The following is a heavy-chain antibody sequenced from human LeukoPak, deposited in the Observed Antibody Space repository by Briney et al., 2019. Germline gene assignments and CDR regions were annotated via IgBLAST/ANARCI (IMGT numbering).Heavy chain of an antibody. CDR1: GLTFSSYG. D-gene: IGHD2-2*01. CDR2: IWYDGSNK. J-gene: IGHJ4*02. Sequence: GGSLRLSCAASGLTFSSYGMHWVRQAPGKGLEWVAVIWYDGSNKYYANSVKGRFTISRDNSKNTLYLQMNSLRAEDTAVYYCAKDRGYCSSTSCYPTELDYWGQGTLVTVSS. CDR3: AKDRGYCSSTSCYPTELDY. V-gene: IGHV3-33*06.